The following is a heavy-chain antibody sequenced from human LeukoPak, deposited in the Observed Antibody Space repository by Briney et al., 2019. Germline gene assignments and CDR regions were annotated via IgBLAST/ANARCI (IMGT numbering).Heavy chain of an antibody. Sequence: ASVKVSCKASGGTFSSYAISWVRQAPGQGLEWMGGIIPIFGTANYAQKFQGRVTITADESTSTAYMELSSLRSEDTAVHYCARAGIAAAGTSSWFDPWGQGTLVTVSS. CDR3: ARAGIAAAGTSSWFDP. CDR2: IIPIFGTA. J-gene: IGHJ5*02. V-gene: IGHV1-69*13. D-gene: IGHD6-13*01. CDR1: GGTFSSYA.